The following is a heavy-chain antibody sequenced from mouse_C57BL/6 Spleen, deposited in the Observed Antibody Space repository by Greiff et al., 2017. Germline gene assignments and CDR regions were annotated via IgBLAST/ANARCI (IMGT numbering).Heavy chain of an antibody. Sequence: VQLQQPGAELVMPGASVKLSCKASGYTFTSYWMHWVKQRPGQGLEWIGEIDPSDSYTNYNQKFTGKSTLTVDKSSSTAYMQLSSLTSEDSAVYYCARGGIYYEYLYAMDYWGQGTSVTVSS. CDR3: ARGGIYYEYLYAMDY. J-gene: IGHJ4*01. CDR1: GYTFTSYW. D-gene: IGHD2-4*01. CDR2: IDPSDSYT. V-gene: IGHV1-69*01.